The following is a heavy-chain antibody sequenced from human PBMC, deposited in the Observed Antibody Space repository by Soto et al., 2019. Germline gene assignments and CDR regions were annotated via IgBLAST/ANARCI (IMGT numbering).Heavy chain of an antibody. CDR3: AREYRYLFDY. V-gene: IGHV3-7*01. Sequence: GGSLRLSCAASGFTFSSSWMSWVRQAPGKGLEWVANIKQDGSDKYYVDSVKGRFTISRDNAKNSLYLQMNSLRAEDTAVYYCAREYRYLFDYWGQGTLVPVSS. D-gene: IGHD5-18*01. CDR2: IKQDGSDK. J-gene: IGHJ4*02. CDR1: GFTFSSSW.